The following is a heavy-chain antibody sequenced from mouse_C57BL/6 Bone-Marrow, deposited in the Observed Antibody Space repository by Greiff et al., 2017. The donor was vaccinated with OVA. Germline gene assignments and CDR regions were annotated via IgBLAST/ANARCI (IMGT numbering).Heavy chain of an antibody. D-gene: IGHD2-5*01. V-gene: IGHV5-4*03. CDR2: ISDGGSYT. J-gene: IGHJ2*01. Sequence: VKLVESGGGLVKPGGSLKLSCAASGFTFSSYAMSWVRQTPEKRLEWVATISDGGSYTYYPDNVKGRFTISRDNAKNNLYLQMSHLKSEDTAMYYCARGGSNWLDYWGQGTTLTVSS. CDR3: ARGGSNWLDY. CDR1: GFTFSSYA.